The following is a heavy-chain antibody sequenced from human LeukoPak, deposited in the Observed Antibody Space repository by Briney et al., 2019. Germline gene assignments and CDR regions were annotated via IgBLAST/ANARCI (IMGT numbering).Heavy chain of an antibody. V-gene: IGHV1-46*01. CDR1: GYTFTSYY. Sequence: ASVKVSCKASGYTFTSYYMHWVRQAPGQGLEWMGIINPSGGSTSYAQKFQGRVTMTRDTSTSTVYMELSSLRSEDTAVYYCARDQISVVVPAARGSDYWGQGTLVTVSS. D-gene: IGHD2-2*01. CDR3: ARDQISVVVPAARGSDY. CDR2: INPSGGST. J-gene: IGHJ4*02.